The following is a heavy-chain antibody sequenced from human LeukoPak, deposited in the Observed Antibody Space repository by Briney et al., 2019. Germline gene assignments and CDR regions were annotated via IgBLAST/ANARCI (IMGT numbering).Heavy chain of an antibody. CDR1: AYAFTTYY. J-gene: IGHJ4*02. D-gene: IGHD3-9*01. CDR2: INPSNGYT. V-gene: IGHV1-46*01. CDR3: ARGGLMGAPGQRYEF. Sequence: ASVKVSCKASAYAFTTYYIHWVRQAPGQGLEWMGLINPSNGYTDYAQRFQSRVTMTRDTSTTTVYMELSSLRSEDTAVYYCARGGLMGAPGQRYEFWGQGTLVTVSS.